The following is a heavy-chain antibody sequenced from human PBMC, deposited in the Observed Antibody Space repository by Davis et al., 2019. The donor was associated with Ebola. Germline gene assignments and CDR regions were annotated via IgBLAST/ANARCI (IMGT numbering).Heavy chain of an antibody. CDR1: GGSISGYF. Sequence: MPSETLSLTCTVSGGSISGYFWSWIRQPPGKGLEWIGYIYYTGSTDYNPSLKSRVTISLVPSKNQFSLKLNSVTAADTAVYYCAGAGKEWELSLAYWGQGNLVTVSS. D-gene: IGHD1-26*01. CDR2: IYYTGST. J-gene: IGHJ4*02. V-gene: IGHV4-59*01. CDR3: AGAGKEWELSLAY.